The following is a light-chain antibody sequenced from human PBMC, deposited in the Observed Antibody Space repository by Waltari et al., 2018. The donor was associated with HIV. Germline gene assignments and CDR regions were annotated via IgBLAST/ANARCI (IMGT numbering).Light chain of an antibody. CDR1: QVTSNS. Sequence: IQMTQSPSPLSASVGDRVTITCRASQVTSNSLAWYQQRPGKAPKRLVYDASGLESGVPSRISGSGGETDFTLTITTLQPEDFATYFCQQYYTIPRTFGQGTEVEV. J-gene: IGKJ2*01. V-gene: IGKV1-NL1*01. CDR3: QQYYTIPRT. CDR2: DAS.